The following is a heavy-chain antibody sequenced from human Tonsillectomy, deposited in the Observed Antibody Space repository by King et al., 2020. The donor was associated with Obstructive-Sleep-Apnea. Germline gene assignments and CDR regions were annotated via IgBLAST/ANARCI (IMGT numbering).Heavy chain of an antibody. CDR2: ISTTDNTI. J-gene: IGHJ4*02. Sequence: VQLVESGGGLVQPGGSLRLSCAASGFTFYTYSISWVRQAPGRGLEWISYISTTDNTIHYSDSVKGRFTISRDNAKNSLYLQMNSLRAEDTAVYYCAKDMAYCGGDCYLGFDHWGQGTLVSVSS. CDR3: AKDMAYCGGDCYLGFDH. CDR1: GFTFYTYS. D-gene: IGHD2-21*02. V-gene: IGHV3-48*04.